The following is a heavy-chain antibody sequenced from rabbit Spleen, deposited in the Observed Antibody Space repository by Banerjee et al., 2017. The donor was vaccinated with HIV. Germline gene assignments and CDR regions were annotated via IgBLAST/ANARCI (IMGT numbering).Heavy chain of an antibody. D-gene: IGHD6-1*01. V-gene: IGHV1S40*01. J-gene: IGHJ4*01. CDR2: VADSFGIS. Sequence: QSLEESGGDLVKPGASLTLTCTASGFSFSGSYYICWVRQAPGKGLELLACVADSFGISYYASWAKGRFTVAKTSSTTVTLQMTSLTGADTATYFCARDYAADAGYADGRFDLWGPGTLVTVS. CDR1: GFSFSGSYY. CDR3: ARDYAADAGYADGRFDL.